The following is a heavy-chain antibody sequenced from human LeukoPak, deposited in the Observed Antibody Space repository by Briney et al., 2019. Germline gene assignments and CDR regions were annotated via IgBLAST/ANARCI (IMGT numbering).Heavy chain of an antibody. J-gene: IGHJ4*02. CDR1: GFTFSGSV. CDR3: AKSRGSGLFDY. Sequence: GGSLRLSCAASGFTFSGSVMHWVRQAPGKGLEWVSGISGSGGSTYYADSVKGRFTISRDNSKNTLYLQMNSLRAEDTAVYYCAKSRGSGLFDYWGQGTLVTVAS. D-gene: IGHD3-10*01. CDR2: ISGSGGST. V-gene: IGHV3-23*01.